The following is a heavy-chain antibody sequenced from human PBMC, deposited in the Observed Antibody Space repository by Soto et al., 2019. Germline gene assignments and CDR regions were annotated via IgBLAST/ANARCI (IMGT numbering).Heavy chain of an antibody. CDR1: GGSISSYY. CDR2: IYYSGST. Sequence: SETLSLTCTVSGGSISSYYWSWIRQPPGKGLEWIGYIYYSGSTNYNPSLKSRVTISVDTSKNQFSLKLSSVTAADTAVYYCARTYRGGDCHSPFDYWGQGTLVTVYS. D-gene: IGHD2-21*02. J-gene: IGHJ4*02. V-gene: IGHV4-59*01. CDR3: ARTYRGGDCHSPFDY.